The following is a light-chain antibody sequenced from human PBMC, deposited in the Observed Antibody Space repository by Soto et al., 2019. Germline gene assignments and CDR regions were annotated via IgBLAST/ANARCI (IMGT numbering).Light chain of an antibody. CDR1: QGISRW. V-gene: IGKV1-12*01. J-gene: IGKJ5*01. CDR3: QQANSFPLT. Sequence: DIKMTQSPSFVSSSVVDRVTITCRASQGISRWLAWYQQRPGKAAERLIYGASSLQSGVPSRFSGSGSGTDSTLTISSLQPEDFATYYCQQANSFPLTFGQGTRLEI. CDR2: GAS.